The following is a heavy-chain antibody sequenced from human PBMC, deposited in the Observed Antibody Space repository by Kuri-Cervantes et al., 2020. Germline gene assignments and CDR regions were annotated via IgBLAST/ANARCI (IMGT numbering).Heavy chain of an antibody. CDR3: ARERVPDY. V-gene: IGHV3-48*04. CDR1: GFTFSSYS. D-gene: IGHD3-10*01. Sequence: GESLKISCAASGFTFSSYSMNWVRQAPGKGLEWVSYISSSGSTIYYADSVKVRFTISRDNAKNSLYLQMNSLRAEDTAVYYCARERVPDYWGQGTMVTVSS. CDR2: ISSSGSTI. J-gene: IGHJ4*02.